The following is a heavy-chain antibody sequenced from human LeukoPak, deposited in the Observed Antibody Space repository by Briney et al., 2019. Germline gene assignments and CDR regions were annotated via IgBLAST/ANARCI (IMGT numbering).Heavy chain of an antibody. V-gene: IGHV3-21*01. CDR3: ARNIAAAGTDDAFDI. CDR2: ISSSSSYI. Sequence: GGSLRLSCAASGFTFSSYSMNWVRQAPGKGLEWVSSISSSSSYIYYADSVKGRFTTSRDNAKNSLYLQMNSLRAEDTAVYYCARNIAAAGTDDAFDIWGQGTMVTVSS. J-gene: IGHJ3*02. CDR1: GFTFSSYS. D-gene: IGHD6-13*01.